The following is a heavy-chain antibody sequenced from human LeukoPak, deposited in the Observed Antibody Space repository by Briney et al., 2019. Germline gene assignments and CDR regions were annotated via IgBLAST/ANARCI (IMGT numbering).Heavy chain of an antibody. CDR1: GFIFSTSG. D-gene: IGHD2-21*01. V-gene: IGHV3-48*04. CDR2: ISGSSATK. CDR3: ARGPDEYDYCGGDCYSSFDY. J-gene: IGHJ4*02. Sequence: GGSLRLSCAASGFIFSTSGMNWVRQAPGRGLEWLAYISGSSATKYYADSVKGRFTISRDNAENSLFLQMNSLRAEDTAVYYCARGPDEYDYCGGDCYSSFDYWGQGTLVTVSS.